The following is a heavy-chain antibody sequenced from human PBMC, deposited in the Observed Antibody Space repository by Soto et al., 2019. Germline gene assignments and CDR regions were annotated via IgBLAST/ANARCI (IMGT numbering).Heavy chain of an antibody. V-gene: IGHV3-7*01. D-gene: IGHD1-1*01. Sequence: GGSLRLSCAASGFMFSRSWMSWVRQAPGEGLKWVASISPDGRTTYYVDSVKGRFTISRDNAGNSVYLQMNSLRVEDTAIFYCASLLGSVTTFDNWGQGTQVT. J-gene: IGHJ4*02. CDR2: ISPDGRTT. CDR3: ASLLGSVTTFDN. CDR1: GFMFSRSW.